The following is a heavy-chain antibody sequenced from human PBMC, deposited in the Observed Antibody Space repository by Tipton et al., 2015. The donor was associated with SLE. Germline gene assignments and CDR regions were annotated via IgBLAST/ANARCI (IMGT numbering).Heavy chain of an antibody. V-gene: IGHV4-59*08. CDR3: ASTYYDFWSGNY. Sequence: TLSLTCTVSGGSISSYYWSWIRQPPGKGLEWIGYIYYSGSTNYNPSLKSRVTISVDTSKNQFSLKLSSVTAADTAVYYCASTYYDFWSGNYWGQGTLVTVSS. CDR2: IYYSGST. CDR1: GGSISSYY. J-gene: IGHJ4*02. D-gene: IGHD3-3*01.